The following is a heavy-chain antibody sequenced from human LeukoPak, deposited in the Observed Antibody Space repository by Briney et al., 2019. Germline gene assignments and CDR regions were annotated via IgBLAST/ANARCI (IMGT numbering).Heavy chain of an antibody. J-gene: IGHJ4*02. CDR3: AKSDNWNYGNYFDY. CDR1: GFTFSSYA. CDR2: ISGSGGST. Sequence: PGGSLRLSCAASGFTFSSYAISWVRQAPGKGLEWVSAISGSGGSTYYADSVKGRFTISRDNSKNTLYLQMNSLRAEDTAVYYCAKSDNWNYGNYFDYWGQGTLVTVSS. V-gene: IGHV3-23*01. D-gene: IGHD1-7*01.